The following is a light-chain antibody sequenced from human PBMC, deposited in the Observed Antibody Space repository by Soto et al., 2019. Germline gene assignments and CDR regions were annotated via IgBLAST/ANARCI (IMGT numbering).Light chain of an antibody. Sequence: QSVLTQPASVSGSPGQSITISCTGTSSEVGSYNLVSWYQQHPGKAPKLMISEVSNRPSGVSNRFSGSKSGNTASLTISGLQAEDEADYYCSSYTGTSPPLVFGGGTQLTVL. CDR3: SSYTGTSPPLV. CDR1: SSEVGSYNL. V-gene: IGLV2-14*02. J-gene: IGLJ3*02. CDR2: EVS.